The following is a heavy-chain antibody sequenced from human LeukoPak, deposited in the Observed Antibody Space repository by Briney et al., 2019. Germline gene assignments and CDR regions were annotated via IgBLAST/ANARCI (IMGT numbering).Heavy chain of an antibody. CDR3: ARARTGVGSSSGRYYFDY. CDR2: IYTSGST. D-gene: IGHD6-6*01. V-gene: IGHV4-4*07. J-gene: IGHJ4*02. Sequence: PSETLSLTCTVSGGSISSYYWSWIRQPAGKGLEWIGRIYTSGSTNYNPSLKSRVTMSVDTSKNQFSLKLSSVTAADTAVYYCARARTGVGSSSGRYYFDYWGQGTLVTVSS. CDR1: GGSISSYY.